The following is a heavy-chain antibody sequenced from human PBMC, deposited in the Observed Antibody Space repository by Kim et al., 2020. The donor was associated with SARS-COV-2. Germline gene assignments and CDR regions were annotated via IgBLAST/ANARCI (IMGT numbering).Heavy chain of an antibody. Sequence: SETLSLMCAVYGGSFSGYYWTWIRQPPGKGLEWIGEINESGSTNYNSSLKSRVTMSFDTSKNQFSLALISVTAADTAIYYCARNRVMATRPCDYWGQGTL. V-gene: IGHV4-34*01. CDR3: ARNRVMATRPCDY. CDR2: INESGST. D-gene: IGHD2-21*01. J-gene: IGHJ4*02. CDR1: GGSFSGYY.